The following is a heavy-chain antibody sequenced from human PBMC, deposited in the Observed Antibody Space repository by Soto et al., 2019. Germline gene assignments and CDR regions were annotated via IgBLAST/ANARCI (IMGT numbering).Heavy chain of an antibody. D-gene: IGHD2-8*02. CDR1: GFTCSSYD. Sequence: GSLRLSCAASGFTCSSYDMSWVRQAPGKGLEWVSTILVRGSTHYPDSVKGRFTISRDNSKNTVFLQMNSLTAGDTAVYYCAKATATGGGAFDICGQGTMVTVSS. CDR3: AKATATGGGAFDI. V-gene: IGHV3-23*01. J-gene: IGHJ3*02. CDR2: ILVRGST.